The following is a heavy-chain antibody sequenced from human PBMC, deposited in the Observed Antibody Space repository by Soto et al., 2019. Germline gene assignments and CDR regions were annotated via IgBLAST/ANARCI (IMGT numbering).Heavy chain of an antibody. D-gene: IGHD1-1*01. V-gene: IGHV1-3*01. J-gene: IGHJ5*02. CDR3: ARDERHNWFDP. CDR2: INAGNGNT. Sequence: ASVKVSCKASGYTFTSYAMHWVLQAPGQRLEWMGWINAGNGNTKYSQKFQGRVTITRDTSASTAYMELRSLRSDDTAVYYCARDERHNWFDPWGQGTLVTVSS. CDR1: GYTFTSYA.